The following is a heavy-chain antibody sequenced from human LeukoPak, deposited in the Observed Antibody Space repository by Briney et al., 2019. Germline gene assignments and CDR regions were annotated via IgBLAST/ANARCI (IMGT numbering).Heavy chain of an antibody. CDR2: ISSSSTI. V-gene: IGHV3-48*04. Sequence: GGSLRLSCAASGFTFSSYSMNWVRQAPGKGLEWVSYISSSSTIYYADSVKGRFTISRDNAKNSLYLQMNSLRAEDTAVYYCASTEEHLYYYYMDVWGKGTTVTVSS. CDR3: ASTEEHLYYYYMDV. D-gene: IGHD1/OR15-1a*01. CDR1: GFTFSSYS. J-gene: IGHJ6*03.